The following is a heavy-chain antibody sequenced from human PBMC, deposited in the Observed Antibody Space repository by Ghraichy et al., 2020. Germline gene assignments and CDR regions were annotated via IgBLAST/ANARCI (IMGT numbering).Heavy chain of an antibody. J-gene: IGHJ4*02. CDR1: GGSISSYY. CDR2: IFHSGST. CDR3: ARDKETTFDS. D-gene: IGHD1-1*01. V-gene: IGHV4-59*01. Sequence: SQTLSLTCTVSGGSISSYYWSWIRQPPGKGLEWIGYIFHSGSTNYNPSLKSRVTISLDKSKNQFSVKLRSVTAADTAVYFCARDKETTFDSWGQGTLVTVSS.